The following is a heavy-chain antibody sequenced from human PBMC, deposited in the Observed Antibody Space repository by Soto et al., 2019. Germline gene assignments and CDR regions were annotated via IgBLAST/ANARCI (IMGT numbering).Heavy chain of an antibody. CDR1: GYTFTSYY. D-gene: IGHD6-19*01. Sequence: ASVKVSCKASGYTFTSYYMHWVRQAPGQGLEWMGIINPSGGSTSYAQKFQGRVTMTRDTSTSTVYMELSSLRSEDTAVYYCARENSGWYVEYYFDYWGQGTLVTVSS. CDR2: INPSGGST. CDR3: ARENSGWYVEYYFDY. J-gene: IGHJ4*02. V-gene: IGHV1-46*01.